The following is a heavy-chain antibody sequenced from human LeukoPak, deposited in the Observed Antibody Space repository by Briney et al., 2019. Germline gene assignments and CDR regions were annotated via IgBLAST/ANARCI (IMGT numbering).Heavy chain of an antibody. CDR3: AREGAGTGTFDY. CDR2: IYYSGST. D-gene: IGHD6-19*01. J-gene: IGHJ4*02. CDR1: GGSFSTYY. Sequence: PSETLSLTCTVSGGSFSTYYWSWIRQPPGKGLEWIGYIYYSGSTNYIPSLKSRVSISVDTSKNQFSLRLSSVTAADTAVYYCAREGAGTGTFDYWGQGTLVSVS. V-gene: IGHV4-59*01.